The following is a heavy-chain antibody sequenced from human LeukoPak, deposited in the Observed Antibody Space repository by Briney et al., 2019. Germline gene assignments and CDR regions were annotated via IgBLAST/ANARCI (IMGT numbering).Heavy chain of an antibody. J-gene: IGHJ2*01. CDR1: GGSISSGGYY. D-gene: IGHD3-10*01. V-gene: IGHV4-31*03. CDR3: ARDGVGVPGWYFDL. CDR2: IYYSGST. Sequence: SETLSLTCTVSGGSISSGGYYWSWIRQHPGKGLEWIGYIYYSGSTYYNPSLKSRVTISVDTSKNQFSLKLSSVTAADTAVYYCARDGVGVPGWYFDLWGRGTLVTVSS.